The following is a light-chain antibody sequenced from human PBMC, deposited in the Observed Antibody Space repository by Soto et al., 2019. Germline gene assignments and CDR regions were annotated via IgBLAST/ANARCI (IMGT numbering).Light chain of an antibody. Sequence: QSALTQPASVSGSPGQSITISCTGSSNNIGGYSLVSWYQQSPGKVPKLLIFEVNKRPSGVSDRFSGSKSGDTASVTISVLQAEDEADYYCCSYAGSVVFGGGTKVTVL. CDR3: CSYAGSVV. V-gene: IGLV2-23*02. CDR2: EVN. CDR1: SNNIGGYSL. J-gene: IGLJ2*01.